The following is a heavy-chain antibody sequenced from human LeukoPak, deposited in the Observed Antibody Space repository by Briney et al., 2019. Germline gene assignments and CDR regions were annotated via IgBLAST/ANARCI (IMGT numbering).Heavy chain of an antibody. Sequence: GASVKVSCKASGYTFISYGISWVRQAPGQRLEWMGWINAGNGNTKYSQKFQGRVTITRDTSASTAYMELSSLRSEDTAVYYCARGRQWLGYYYYYGMDVWGQGTTVTVSS. CDR2: INAGNGNT. J-gene: IGHJ6*02. V-gene: IGHV1-3*01. CDR1: GYTFISYG. D-gene: IGHD6-19*01. CDR3: ARGRQWLGYYYYYGMDV.